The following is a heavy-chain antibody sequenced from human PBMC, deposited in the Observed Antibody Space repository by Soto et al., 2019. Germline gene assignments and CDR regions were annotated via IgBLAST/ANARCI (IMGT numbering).Heavy chain of an antibody. CDR1: GGSISSYY. Sequence: SETLSLTCTVSGGSISSYYWSWIRQPPGKGLEWIGYIYYSGSTNYNPSLKSQVTISVDTSKNQFSLKLSSVTAADTAVYYCASSLFWYYDSSGEKDNAFDIWRQRTMVTVSS. CDR2: IYYSGST. V-gene: IGHV4-59*01. D-gene: IGHD3-22*01. J-gene: IGHJ3*02. CDR3: ASSLFWYYDSSGEKDNAFDI.